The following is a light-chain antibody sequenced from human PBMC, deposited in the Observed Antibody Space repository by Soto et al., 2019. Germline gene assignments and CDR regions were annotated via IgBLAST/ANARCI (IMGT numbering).Light chain of an antibody. V-gene: IGKV3-20*01. J-gene: IGKJ4*01. Sequence: EVVFTQSAVTLSLSPGERATRSCSAIQTVRNNYLAWYQQKPGQAPRLLIYDASSRATGIPDRFSGGGSGTDFTLTISRLEPEDFAVYYCQQFSSYPLTFGGGTKVDIK. CDR3: QQFSSYPLT. CDR1: QTVRNNY. CDR2: DAS.